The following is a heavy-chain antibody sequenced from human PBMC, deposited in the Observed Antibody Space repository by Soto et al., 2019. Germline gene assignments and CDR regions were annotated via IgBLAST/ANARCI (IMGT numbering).Heavy chain of an antibody. V-gene: IGHV3-33*01. CDR1: GFTFSSYG. Sequence: GRALKLSCAAFGFTFSSYGMHWVRQAPGKGLEWVAVIWYDGSNKYYADSVKGRFTISRDNSKNTLYLQMNSLRAEDTAVYYCAAGHQLLSYYYYGMDVWGQGTTVTVSS. D-gene: IGHD2-2*01. J-gene: IGHJ6*02. CDR3: AAGHQLLSYYYYGMDV. CDR2: IWYDGSNK.